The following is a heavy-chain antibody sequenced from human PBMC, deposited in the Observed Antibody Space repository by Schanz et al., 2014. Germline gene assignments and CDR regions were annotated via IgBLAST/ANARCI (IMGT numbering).Heavy chain of an antibody. CDR1: GFTFSDHY. CDR3: ARRASCRRSGCAFAS. D-gene: IGHD6-25*01. Sequence: EVQLVESGGGLVQPGGSLRLSCAASGFTFSDHYMDWVRQAPGKGLEWVGRVRNKNNRYTTEYAASVKGRFTISRDDSKNSLYLQMNSLKTEDTAMYYCARRASCRRSGCAFASWGQGTLVTVSS. J-gene: IGHJ4*02. CDR2: VRNKNNRYTT. V-gene: IGHV3-72*01.